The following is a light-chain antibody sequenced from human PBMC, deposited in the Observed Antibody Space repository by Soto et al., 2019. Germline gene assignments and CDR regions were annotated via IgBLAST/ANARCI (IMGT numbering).Light chain of an antibody. J-gene: IGKJ2*01. CDR1: QSVSSN. CDR2: GAS. V-gene: IGKV3-15*01. Sequence: EIVMTQSPATLSVSPGERATLSCRASQSVSSNLAWFQQKPGQAPRLLISGASTRATGVPARFSGSGSGTEFTLTISSLQSEDFALYYCQQYHNWPPYTFGQGTKLEIK. CDR3: QQYHNWPPYT.